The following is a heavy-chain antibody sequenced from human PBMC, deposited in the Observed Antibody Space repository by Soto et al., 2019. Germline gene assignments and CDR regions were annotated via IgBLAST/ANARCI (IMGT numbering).Heavy chain of an antibody. J-gene: IGHJ4*02. Sequence: EVQMVESGGGLVKPGGSLRLSCAASGFIFSNAWMNWVRQAPGKGLEWVGRIKSKPDGDTTDYAAPVKGRFTISRDDSKNTVYMQMNSLKSEDTAVYYCATGGYFLDYWGQGTLVTASS. CDR3: ATGGYFLDY. D-gene: IGHD5-18*01. V-gene: IGHV3-15*07. CDR2: IKSKPDGDTT. CDR1: GFIFSNAW.